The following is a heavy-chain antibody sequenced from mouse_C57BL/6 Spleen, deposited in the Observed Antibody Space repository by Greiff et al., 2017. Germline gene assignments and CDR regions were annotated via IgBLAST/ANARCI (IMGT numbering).Heavy chain of an antibody. V-gene: IGHV1-59*01. Sequence: QVHVKQPGAELVRPGTSVKLSCKASGYTFTSYWMHWVKQRPGQGLEWIGVIDPSDSYTNYNQKFKGKATLTVDTSSSTAYMQLSSLTSEDSAVYYCARTYGSDYAMDYWGQGTSVTVSS. CDR3: ARTYGSDYAMDY. J-gene: IGHJ4*01. CDR2: IDPSDSYT. CDR1: GYTFTSYW. D-gene: IGHD1-1*01.